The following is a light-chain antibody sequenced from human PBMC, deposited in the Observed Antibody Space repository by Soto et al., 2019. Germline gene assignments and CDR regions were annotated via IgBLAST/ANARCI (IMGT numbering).Light chain of an antibody. CDR2: DVS. J-gene: IGLJ1*01. CDR1: SSDVGGYNY. Sequence: QSVLTQPASVSGSPGQSITISCTGTSSDVGGYNYVSWYQQHPGKAPKFMIYDVSNRPSGVSNRFSGSKSGNTASLTISGLQAEDVSDYYCSSYTNSNTRQIVFGTGTKVTDL. V-gene: IGLV2-14*01. CDR3: SSYTNSNTRQIV.